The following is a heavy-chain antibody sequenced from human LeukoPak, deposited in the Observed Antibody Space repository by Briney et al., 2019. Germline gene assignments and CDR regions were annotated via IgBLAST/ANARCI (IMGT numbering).Heavy chain of an antibody. CDR1: GGSISSYY. CDR2: IYYSGST. D-gene: IGHD5-18*01. Sequence: PSETLSLTCTVSGGSISSYYWTWIRQPPGKGLEWIGYIYYSGSTNYNPSLKSRVTISVDTAKNQFSLKLGSVTAADTAVYYCARTYGYNYGTSQPYYFDYWGQGTLVTVSS. V-gene: IGHV4-59*01. CDR3: ARTYGYNYGTSQPYYFDY. J-gene: IGHJ4*02.